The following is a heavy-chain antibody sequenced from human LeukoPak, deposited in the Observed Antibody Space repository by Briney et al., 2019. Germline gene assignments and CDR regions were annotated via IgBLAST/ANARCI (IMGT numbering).Heavy chain of an antibody. Sequence: SETLSLTCTVSGGSTSSSSFYWGWIRQPPGKGLECIGRISYSGTTNHNPSLKSRVTISVDTSKNQFSLKLSSVTAADTAVYYCARTVAGTYFDLWGRGTQVTVSS. V-gene: IGHV4-39*07. CDR3: ARTVAGTYFDL. J-gene: IGHJ2*01. D-gene: IGHD6-19*01. CDR1: GGSTSSSSFY. CDR2: ISYSGTT.